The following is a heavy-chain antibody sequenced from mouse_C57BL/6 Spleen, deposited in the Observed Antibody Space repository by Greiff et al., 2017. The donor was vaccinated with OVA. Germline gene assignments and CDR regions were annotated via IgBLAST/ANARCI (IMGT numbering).Heavy chain of an antibody. CDR3: ARTPGGYFDV. CDR2: ISSGSSTI. Sequence: DVKLVESGGGLVKPGGSLKLSCAASGFTFSDYGMHWVRQAPEKGLEWVAYISSGSSTIYYADTVKGRFTISRDNAKNTLFLQMTSLRSEDTAMYYCARTPGGYFDVWGTGTTVTVSS. CDR1: GFTFSDYG. J-gene: IGHJ1*03. V-gene: IGHV5-17*01.